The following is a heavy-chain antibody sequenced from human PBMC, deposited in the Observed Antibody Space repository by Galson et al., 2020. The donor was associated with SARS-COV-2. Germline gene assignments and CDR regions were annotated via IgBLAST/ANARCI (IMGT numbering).Heavy chain of an antibody. V-gene: IGHV3-9*01. CDR2: ISWNSGSI. Sequence: GGSLRLSCAASGFTLDDYPMHWVRQAPGKGLEWVPGISWNSGSIGYADSVKGRFTISRDNAKNSLYLQMNSLRAEETALYYCAKDWGVTYDDSRGYHQVDAFDIWGQGTMVTVSS. D-gene: IGHD3-22*01. CDR1: GFTLDDYP. CDR3: AKDWGVTYDDSRGYHQVDAFDI. J-gene: IGHJ3*02.